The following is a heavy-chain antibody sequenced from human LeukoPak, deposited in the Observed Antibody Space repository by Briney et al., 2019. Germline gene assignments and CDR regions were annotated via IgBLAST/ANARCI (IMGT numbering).Heavy chain of an antibody. CDR1: GFTFSSFG. V-gene: IGHV3-23*01. J-gene: IGHJ4*02. D-gene: IGHD5-18*01. Sequence: PGGSLRLSCAASGFTFSSFGMSWVRQAPGKGLEWVSAISSTGGTAYYADSVKGRFTISRDNSKNTLYLQMNSLRAEDTAVYYCATIQLWSNYFDYWGQGTLVTVSS. CDR3: ATIQLWSNYFDY. CDR2: ISSTGGTA.